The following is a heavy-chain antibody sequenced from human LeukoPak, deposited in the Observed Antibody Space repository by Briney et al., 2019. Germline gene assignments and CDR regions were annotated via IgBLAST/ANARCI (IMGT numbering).Heavy chain of an antibody. CDR1: GFTFSSYS. CDR3: ARDCGSSFSEFDY. CDR2: ISSSSSYI. Sequence: GGSLRLSCAASGFTFSSYSMNWVRQAPGKGLEWVSSISSSSSYIYYADSVKGRFTISRDNAKNSLYLQMNSLRAEDTAVYYCARDCGSSFSEFDYWGQGTLVTVSS. J-gene: IGHJ4*02. V-gene: IGHV3-21*01. D-gene: IGHD1-26*01.